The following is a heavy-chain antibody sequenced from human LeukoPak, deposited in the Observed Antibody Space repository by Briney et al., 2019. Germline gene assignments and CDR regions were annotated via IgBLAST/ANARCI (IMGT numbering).Heavy chain of an antibody. Sequence: ASVKVSCKGSGYTFTDYYMHWVRLAPGQGLEWMGIISPSDGTTNYAQKFQGRVTMTRDTSTSTVYMELSSLKSEDTAVYYCAREVAAPYRFDDWGQGTLVTVSS. CDR3: AREVAAPYRFDD. D-gene: IGHD2-15*01. V-gene: IGHV1-46*01. J-gene: IGHJ4*02. CDR2: ISPSDGTT. CDR1: GYTFTDYY.